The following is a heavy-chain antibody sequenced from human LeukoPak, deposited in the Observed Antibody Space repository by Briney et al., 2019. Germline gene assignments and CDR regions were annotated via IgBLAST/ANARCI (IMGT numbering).Heavy chain of an antibody. CDR2: ISSSGSTI. CDR1: GFTFSDYY. CDR3: ANGRYSYGYKNAFYI. Sequence: GGSLRLSCAASGFTFSDYYMSWLRQAPGKGLEWVSYISSSGSTIYYADSVKGRFTISRDNAKNSLYLQMNSLRAEDTAVYYCANGRYSYGYKNAFYIWGQGTMVTVSS. J-gene: IGHJ3*02. D-gene: IGHD5-18*01. V-gene: IGHV3-11*04.